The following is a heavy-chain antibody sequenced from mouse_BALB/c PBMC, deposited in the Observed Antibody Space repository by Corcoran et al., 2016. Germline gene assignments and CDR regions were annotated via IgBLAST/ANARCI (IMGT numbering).Heavy chain of an antibody. Sequence: LVKTGASVKISCKASGYSFTGYYMHWVKQSHGKSLEWIGYISCYNGATSYNQKFKGKATFTVDTSSSTAYMQLNSLTSEDSAVYYCARVAIKNYLDYWGQGTTLTVSS. CDR3: ARVAIKNYLDY. V-gene: IGHV1S34*01. J-gene: IGHJ2*01. CDR1: GYSFTGYY. CDR2: ISCYNGAT. D-gene: IGHD1-1*01.